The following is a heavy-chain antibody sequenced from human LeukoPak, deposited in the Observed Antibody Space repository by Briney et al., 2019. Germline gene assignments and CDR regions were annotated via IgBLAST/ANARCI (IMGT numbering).Heavy chain of an antibody. CDR2: ISGSGSTI. CDR3: ARVGQTTVTLYYFDY. V-gene: IGHV3-48*02. D-gene: IGHD4-17*01. J-gene: IGHJ4*02. Sequence: TGGSLRLSCSASGFTFSSYSMNWVRQAPGKGLEWVSYISGSGSTIYYADSVKGRFTISRDNAKNSLYLQMNSLRDEDTAVYYCARVGQTTVTLYYFDYRGQGTLVTVSS. CDR1: GFTFSSYS.